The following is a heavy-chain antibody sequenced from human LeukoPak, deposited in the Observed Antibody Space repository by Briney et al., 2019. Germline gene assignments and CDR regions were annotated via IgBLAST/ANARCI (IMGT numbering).Heavy chain of an antibody. V-gene: IGHV3-74*01. CDR2: ISPDGSTT. D-gene: IGHD1-7*01. CDR1: GFPFSRYW. Sequence: PGGSLRLSCVSSGFPFSRYWMNWVRQAPGKGLGWVSRISPDGSTTTYADSVEGRFTISRDNAKDTLYLQMNSVGDDDTSVYFWARDPGTTYRDWYFDTWGPGNLVTVSS. CDR3: ARDPGTTYRDWYFDT. J-gene: IGHJ2*01.